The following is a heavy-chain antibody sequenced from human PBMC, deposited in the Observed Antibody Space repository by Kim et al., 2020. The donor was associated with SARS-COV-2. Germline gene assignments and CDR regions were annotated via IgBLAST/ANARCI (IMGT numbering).Heavy chain of an antibody. CDR1: GFTFGDYA. V-gene: IGHV3-49*04. Sequence: GGSLRLSCTASGFTFGDYAMSWVRQAPGKGLEWVGFIRSKAYGGTTEYAASVKGTFTISRDDSKSIPYLQMNSLKTEDTAGYYGTRSSGRGSSWYQLGAGYFDYWGQGTLVTVSS. CDR2: IRSKAYGGTT. D-gene: IGHD6-13*01. CDR3: TRSSGRGSSWYQLGAGYFDY. J-gene: IGHJ4*02.